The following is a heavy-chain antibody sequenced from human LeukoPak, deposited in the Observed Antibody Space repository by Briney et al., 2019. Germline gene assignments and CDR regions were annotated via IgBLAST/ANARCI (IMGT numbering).Heavy chain of an antibody. Sequence: PGGSPRLSCAASEFTVSSNYMSWVRQAPGKGLEWVSVIYSGGSTYYADSVKGRFTISRDNSKNTLYLQMNSLRAEDTAVYYCAKDTQRWLQLYGMDVWGQGTTVTVSS. J-gene: IGHJ6*02. CDR2: IYSGGST. V-gene: IGHV3-53*01. CDR3: AKDTQRWLQLYGMDV. CDR1: EFTVSSNY. D-gene: IGHD5-24*01.